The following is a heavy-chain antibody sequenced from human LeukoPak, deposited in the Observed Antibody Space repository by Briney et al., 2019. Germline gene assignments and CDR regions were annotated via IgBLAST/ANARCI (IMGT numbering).Heavy chain of an antibody. V-gene: IGHV4-31*03. D-gene: IGHD3-9*01. CDR3: ARSHYDILTGYSNWFDP. CDR1: GGSMSSGGEY. J-gene: IGHJ5*02. CDR2: IYYSGST. Sequence: PSQTLSLTCTVSGGSMSSGGEYGPSIRQHPGKGLEWIGYIYYSGSTYYHPSLKSRVTISVDTSKNQFSLKLSSVTAADTAVYYCARSHYDILTGYSNWFDPWGQGTLVTVSS.